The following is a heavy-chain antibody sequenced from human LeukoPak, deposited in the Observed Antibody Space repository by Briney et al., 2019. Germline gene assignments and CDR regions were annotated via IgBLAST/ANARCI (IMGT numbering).Heavy chain of an antibody. CDR1: GFTFSSYS. Sequence: GGSLRLSCAASGFTFSSYSMNWVRQAPGKGLEWVSSISSSSSYIYYADSVKGRFTISRDNAKNSLHLQMNSLRAEDTAVYYCARFIMVQGVDYWGQGTLVTVSS. V-gene: IGHV3-21*01. CDR3: ARFIMVQGVDY. D-gene: IGHD3-10*01. CDR2: ISSSSSYI. J-gene: IGHJ4*02.